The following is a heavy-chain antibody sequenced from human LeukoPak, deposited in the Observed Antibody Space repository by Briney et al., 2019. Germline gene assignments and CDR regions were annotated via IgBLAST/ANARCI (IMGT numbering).Heavy chain of an antibody. Sequence: SETLSLTCTVSGGSISSSGYDWGWIRQPPGKGLEWIASIYYSGGTYYNPSLKSRVTISVDTSKNQLSLKLSSLTAADTAVYYCARHEYSGSYYGLSWFDPWGQGTLVTVSS. CDR2: IYYSGGT. CDR3: ARHEYSGSYYGLSWFDP. J-gene: IGHJ5*02. V-gene: IGHV4-39*01. D-gene: IGHD1-26*01. CDR1: GGSISSSGYD.